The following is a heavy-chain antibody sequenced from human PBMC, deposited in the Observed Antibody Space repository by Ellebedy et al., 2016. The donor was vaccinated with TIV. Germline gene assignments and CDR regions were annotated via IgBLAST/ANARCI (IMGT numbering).Heavy chain of an antibody. CDR2: IYYSGNT. Sequence: SETLSLTCSVSGGSISGYYWNWIRQPPGKGLEWIGFIYYSGNTNYKPSLKSRVTISLDTSKNQFSLKLTSLTAADTALFYCARDKSLGGTGRFESWGQGMPVTVS. D-gene: IGHD1-1*01. CDR1: GGSISGYY. CDR3: ARDKSLGGTGRFES. J-gene: IGHJ4*02. V-gene: IGHV4-59*01.